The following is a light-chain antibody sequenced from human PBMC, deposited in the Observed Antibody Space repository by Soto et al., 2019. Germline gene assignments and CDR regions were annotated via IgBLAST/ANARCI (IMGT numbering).Light chain of an antibody. CDR3: QQYYQWGLS. V-gene: IGKV3D-15*01. CDR2: ASS. CDR1: QTVATN. J-gene: IGKJ4*01. Sequence: VMTQSPAKLSVSPGEGGTLFCRASQTVATNLAWYQLKPGQAPRLLIYASSTRATGIPATFSGSGSGTQFSLAISSLQSEDSAVYYCQQYYQWGLSFGGGTKVEI.